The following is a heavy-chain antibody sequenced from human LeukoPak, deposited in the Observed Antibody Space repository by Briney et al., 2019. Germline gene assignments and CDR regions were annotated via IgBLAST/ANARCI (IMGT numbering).Heavy chain of an antibody. D-gene: IGHD3-10*01. CDR2: ISYDGYET. J-gene: IGHJ4*02. V-gene: IGHV3-30-3*01. CDR1: GFTFSSFP. CDR3: AREGINMVRGVPDY. Sequence: GGSLRLSCTVSGFTFSSFPMHWVRQAPGKGLDWVALISYDGYETYYADSVKGRFTISRDNSKNTLYLQMNTLRPEDTAVYYCAREGINMVRGVPDYWGQGTLVTVSS.